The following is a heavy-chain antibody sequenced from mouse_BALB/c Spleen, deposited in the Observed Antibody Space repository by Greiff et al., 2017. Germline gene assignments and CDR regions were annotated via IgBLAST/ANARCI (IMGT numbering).Heavy chain of an antibody. CDR3: ARDPPYYAMDY. CDR2: INSNGGST. CDR1: GFTFSSYG. V-gene: IGHV5-6-3*01. J-gene: IGHJ4*01. Sequence: DVQLVESGGGLVQPGGSLKLSCAASGFTFSSYGMSWVRQTPDKRLELVATINSNGGSTYYPDSVKGRFTISRDNAKNTLYLQMSSLKSEDTAMYYCARDPPYYAMDYWGQGTSVTVSS.